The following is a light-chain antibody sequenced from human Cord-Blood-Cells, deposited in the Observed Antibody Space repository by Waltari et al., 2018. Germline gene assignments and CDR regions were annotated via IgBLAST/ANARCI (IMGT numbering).Light chain of an antibody. V-gene: IGLV1-47*01. CDR1: SSNIGRNY. J-gene: IGLJ3*02. CDR2: RDN. Sequence: QSVLTQPPSASGTPGQRVTISCSGSSSNIGRNYVYWYQQLPGTAPKLHIYRDNQRRCGVPDRFSGSKSGTAASLAISGLRSEDEADYYCAAWDDSLSGLVFGGGTKLTVL. CDR3: AAWDDSLSGLV.